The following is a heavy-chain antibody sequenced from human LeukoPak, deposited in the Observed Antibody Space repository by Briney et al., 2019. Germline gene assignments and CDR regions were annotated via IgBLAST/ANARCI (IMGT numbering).Heavy chain of an antibody. D-gene: IGHD3-3*01. CDR1: GFTFSDYY. CDR2: ISSSGSTI. J-gene: IGHJ4*02. Sequence: GGSLRLSCAASGFTFSDYYMSWIRQAPGKGLEWVSYISSSGSTIYYADSVKGRFTISRDNAKNSLYLQVNSLRAEDTAVYYCARERFWSGYHIDYWGQGTLVTVSS. V-gene: IGHV3-11*04. CDR3: ARERFWSGYHIDY.